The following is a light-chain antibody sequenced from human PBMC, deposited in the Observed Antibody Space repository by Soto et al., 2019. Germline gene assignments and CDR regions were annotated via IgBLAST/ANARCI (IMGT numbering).Light chain of an antibody. V-gene: IGKV3-15*01. CDR3: QQYDTWWT. CDR2: DAS. CDR1: QNVTSR. Sequence: EIVVTQSPATLSVSPGERVTLSCTASQNVTSRIAWYQQKPGQTPRLLIYDASTRAAGIPDRFNGGGSGTEFTLNISSLQSEDFALYFCQQYDTWWTFGQGTRVQI. J-gene: IGKJ1*01.